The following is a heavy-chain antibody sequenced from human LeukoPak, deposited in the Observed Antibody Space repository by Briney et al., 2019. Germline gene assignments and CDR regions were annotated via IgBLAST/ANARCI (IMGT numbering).Heavy chain of an antibody. CDR2: IWYDGSNK. Sequence: GGSLRLSCAASGFTFSSYGMHWVRQAPGKGLEWVAVIWYDGSNKYYADSVKGRFTISRDNSKNTLYLQMNSLRAEDTAVYYCARGHARGSYYFDYWGQGTLVTVSS. D-gene: IGHD3-10*01. CDR1: GFTFSSYG. CDR3: ARGHARGSYYFDY. J-gene: IGHJ4*02. V-gene: IGHV3-33*01.